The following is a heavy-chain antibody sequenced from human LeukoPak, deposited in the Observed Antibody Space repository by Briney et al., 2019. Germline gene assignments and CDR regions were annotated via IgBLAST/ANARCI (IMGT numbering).Heavy chain of an antibody. CDR2: VKSDASST. CDR1: GFTFSDYW. Sequence: PGGSLRLSCAASGFTFSDYWMHWVRQAPGKGLVWVSRVKSDASSTNYADSAKGRFTISRDNAKNTLYLQMNSLRVEDTAFYYCVRGMRYYDTSGYYYWGQGTLVTVSS. D-gene: IGHD3-22*01. J-gene: IGHJ4*02. CDR3: VRGMRYYDTSGYYY. V-gene: IGHV3-74*01.